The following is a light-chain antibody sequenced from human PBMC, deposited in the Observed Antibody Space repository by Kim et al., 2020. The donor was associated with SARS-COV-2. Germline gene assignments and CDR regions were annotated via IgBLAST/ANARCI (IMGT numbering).Light chain of an antibody. CDR1: NSNSGNNY. J-gene: IGLJ2*01. V-gene: IGLV1-51*01. Sequence: GQKVTISCSGSNSNSGNNYVSWYQQVPGTAPKLLIYDNNERPSGIPDRFSGSKSGTSATLDITGLQTGDEAEYYCETWDSSLRGEVFGGGTQLTVL. CDR3: ETWDSSLRGEV. CDR2: DNN.